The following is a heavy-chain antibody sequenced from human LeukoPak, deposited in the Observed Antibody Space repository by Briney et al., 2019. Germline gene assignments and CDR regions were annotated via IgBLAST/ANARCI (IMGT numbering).Heavy chain of an antibody. CDR2: IYYSGST. CDR1: GGSISSSSYY. CDR3: ARQSRIAASHYYYYYMDV. D-gene: IGHD6-6*01. V-gene: IGHV4-39*01. Sequence: SETLSLTCTVSGGSISSSSYYWGWIRQPPGKGLEWIGSIYYSGSTYYNPTLKSRVTISVDTSKNQFSLKLNSVTAADTAVYYCARQSRIAASHYYYYYMDVWGKGTTVTVSS. J-gene: IGHJ6*03.